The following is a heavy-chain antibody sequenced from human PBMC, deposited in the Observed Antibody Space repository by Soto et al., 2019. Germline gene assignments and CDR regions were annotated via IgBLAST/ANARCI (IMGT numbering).Heavy chain of an antibody. D-gene: IGHD1-1*01. CDR2: IYYIGSS. CDR3: ARGDWNDYYYYGLDV. Sequence: WTWIRQPPGMGLEWIGYIYYIGSSNYNPSLKSRVTISVDTSKNQFSLKLSSVTAADTAVDYCARGDWNDYYYYGLDVWGQGTTVTVSS. J-gene: IGHJ6*02. V-gene: IGHV4-59*01.